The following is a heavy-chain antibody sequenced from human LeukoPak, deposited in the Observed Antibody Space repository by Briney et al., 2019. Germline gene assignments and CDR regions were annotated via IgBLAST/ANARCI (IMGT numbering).Heavy chain of an antibody. D-gene: IGHD6-19*01. J-gene: IGHJ4*02. CDR3: ATEVYSSGRAAALDY. CDR1: GFTLSDYI. V-gene: IGHV3-30-3*01. CDR2: ITQNSNTK. Sequence: GGSLRLSCAASGFTLSDYIMHWVRQAPGKGLEWVALITQNSNTKNYANSAKGRFTVSRDNFKSTLYLQMNSLRADDAAIYYCATEVYSSGRAAALDYWGRGTLVTVSS.